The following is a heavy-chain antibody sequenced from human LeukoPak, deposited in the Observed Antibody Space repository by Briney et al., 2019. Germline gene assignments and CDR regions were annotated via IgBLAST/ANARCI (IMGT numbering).Heavy chain of an antibody. CDR1: GDSIRSGDYY. CDR2: IYYSVTT. J-gene: IGHJ5*02. Sequence: SETLTLTCTVSGDSIRSGDYYWSWIRQPPGKGLEWIGYIYYSVTTYYNPSLKSRVTIEVDTSKNQFSLRLSSVTAADTAVYYCARVETSYYGSGTYEDWFDPWGQGTLVIVSS. D-gene: IGHD3-10*01. CDR3: ARVETSYYGSGTYEDWFDP. V-gene: IGHV4-30-4*01.